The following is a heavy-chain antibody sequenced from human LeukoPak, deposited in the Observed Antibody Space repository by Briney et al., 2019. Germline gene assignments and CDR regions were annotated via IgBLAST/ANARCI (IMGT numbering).Heavy chain of an antibody. CDR2: ISAYNGNT. CDR3: ARGDSPVRYFDWPSDY. V-gene: IGHV1-18*01. CDR1: GYTFTSYG. Sequence: ASVKVSCKASGYTFTSYGIGWVRQAPGQGLEWMGWISAYNGNTNYAQKLQGRVTMTTDTSTSTAYMELRSLRSDDTAVYYCARGDSPVRYFDWPSDYWGQGTLVTVSS. J-gene: IGHJ4*02. D-gene: IGHD3-9*01.